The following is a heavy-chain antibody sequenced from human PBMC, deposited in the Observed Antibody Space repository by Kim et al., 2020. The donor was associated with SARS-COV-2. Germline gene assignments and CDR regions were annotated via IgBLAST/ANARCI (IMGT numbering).Heavy chain of an antibody. Sequence: GESLKISCKGSGYSFTSYWIGWVRQMPGKGLEWMGIIYPGDSDTRYSPSFQGQVTISADKSISTAYLQWSSLKASDTAMYYCARTVRSRGYSGYDDLGVDYWGQGTLVTVSS. D-gene: IGHD5-12*01. J-gene: IGHJ4*02. V-gene: IGHV5-51*01. CDR1: GYSFTSYW. CDR2: IYPGDSDT. CDR3: ARTVRSRGYSGYDDLGVDY.